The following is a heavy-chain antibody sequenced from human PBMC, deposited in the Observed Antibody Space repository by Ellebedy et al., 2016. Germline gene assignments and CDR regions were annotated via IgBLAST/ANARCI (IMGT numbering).Heavy chain of an antibody. CDR3: ARDWPSLAVAGPQKPLGMDV. D-gene: IGHD6-19*01. J-gene: IGHJ6*02. CDR2: ISAYNGNT. CDR1: GYTFTSYG. V-gene: IGHV1-18*01. Sequence: ASVKVSXKASGYTFTSYGISWVRQAPGQGLEWMGWISAYNGNTNYAQKLQGRVTLTTDTSTSTAYMELRSLRSDDTAVYYCARDWPSLAVAGPQKPLGMDVWGQGTTVTVSS.